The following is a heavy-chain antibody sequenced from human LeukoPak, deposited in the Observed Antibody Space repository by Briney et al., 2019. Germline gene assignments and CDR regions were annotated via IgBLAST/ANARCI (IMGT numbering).Heavy chain of an antibody. CDR1: GFTFSSYG. CDR3: AKTCSSTSCHNGYFQH. V-gene: IGHV3-30*02. CDR2: IRYDGSNK. Sequence: GGSLRLSCAASGFTFSSYGMHWVRQAPGKGLEWVAFIRYDGSNKYYADSVKGRFTISRDNSKNTLYLQMNSLRAGDTDVYYCAKTCSSTSCHNGYFQHWGQGTLVTVSS. J-gene: IGHJ1*01. D-gene: IGHD2-2*01.